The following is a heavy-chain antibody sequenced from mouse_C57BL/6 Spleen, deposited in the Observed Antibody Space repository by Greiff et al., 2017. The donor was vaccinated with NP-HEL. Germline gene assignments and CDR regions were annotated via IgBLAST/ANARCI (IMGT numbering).Heavy chain of an antibody. Sequence: QVQLQQPGAELVKPGASVKVSCKASGYTFTSYWMHWVKQRPGQGLEWIGRIHPSDSDTNYIQKFQGQATLTVDKSSSTAYMQLSSLTSEDSAVYYCAIEGAYYGTYPPVIAYWGQGTLVTVSA. CDR1: GYTFTSYW. CDR3: AIEGAYYGTYPPVIAY. J-gene: IGHJ3*01. CDR2: IHPSDSDT. V-gene: IGHV1-74*01. D-gene: IGHD2-10*01.